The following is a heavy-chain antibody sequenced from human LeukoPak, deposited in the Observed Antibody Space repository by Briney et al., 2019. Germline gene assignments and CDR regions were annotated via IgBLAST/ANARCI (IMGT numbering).Heavy chain of an antibody. D-gene: IGHD5-12*01. CDR3: ERLRLLVPDFDY. V-gene: IGHV3-30*04. J-gene: IGHJ4*02. Sequence: GGSLRLSCAASGFTFSSYAMHWVRQAPGKGLEWVAVISYDGSNKYYADSVKGRFTISRDNSKNTLYLQMNSLRAEDTAVYYCERLRLLVPDFDYWGQGTLVTVSS. CDR2: ISYDGSNK. CDR1: GFTFSSYA.